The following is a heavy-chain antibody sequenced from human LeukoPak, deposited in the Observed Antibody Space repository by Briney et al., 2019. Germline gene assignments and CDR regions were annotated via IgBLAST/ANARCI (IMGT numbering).Heavy chain of an antibody. D-gene: IGHD6-13*01. CDR3: ARDMGSSPKPLYGMDV. CDR1: GFTFSSYS. CDR2: ISSSSYI. Sequence: GGSLRLSCAASGFTFSSYSMNWVRQAPGKGLEWVSSISSSSYIYYADSVKGRFTISRDNAKNSLYLQMNSLRAEDTAVYYCARDMGSSPKPLYGMDVWGQGTTVTVSS. J-gene: IGHJ6*02. V-gene: IGHV3-21*01.